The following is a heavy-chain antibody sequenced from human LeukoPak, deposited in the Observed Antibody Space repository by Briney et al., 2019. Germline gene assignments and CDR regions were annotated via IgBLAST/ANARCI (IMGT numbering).Heavy chain of an antibody. CDR2: LYSGSDT. J-gene: IGHJ2*01. CDR3: ARVGDHFHWYLDL. Sequence: GGSLTLSCAASGFTISTNYMNWVRQAPGKGLEWVSILYSGSDTYYAGSVEGRFIISRDSSKNTLSPQMNDLRVEDTAVYYCARVGDHFHWYLDLWGRGTLVTVSS. CDR1: GFTISTNY. V-gene: IGHV3-53*01. D-gene: IGHD3-3*02.